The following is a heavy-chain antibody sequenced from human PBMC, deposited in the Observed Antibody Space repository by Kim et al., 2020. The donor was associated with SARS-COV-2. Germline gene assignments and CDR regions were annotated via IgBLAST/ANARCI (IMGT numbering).Heavy chain of an antibody. CDR3: ARENPLYSSGWHNWIDP. J-gene: IGHJ5*02. V-gene: IGHV3-48*02. CDR2: ITTISNTI. D-gene: IGHD6-19*01. Sequence: GGSLRLSCAASGFIFSDYDMNWVRQAPGKGLEWVSYITTISNTIYYADSVKGRFTISRDNVKNSLYLQMNSLREEDTAVYYCARENPLYSSGWHNWIDPWGQGTLVTVSS. CDR1: GFIFSDYD.